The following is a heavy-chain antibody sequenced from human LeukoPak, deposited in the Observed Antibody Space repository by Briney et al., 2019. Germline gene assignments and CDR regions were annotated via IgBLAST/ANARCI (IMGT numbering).Heavy chain of an antibody. V-gene: IGHV3-74*01. CDR3: ARGHYGLDV. Sequence: GGSLRLSCAASGFTFSSYWVHWVRQAPGKGLVWVSPINSDGSSTSYADSVKGRFTISRDNAKNTLSLQMNSLRAEDTAVYYCARGHYGLDVWGQGTTVTVSS. CDR1: GFTFSSYW. J-gene: IGHJ6*02. CDR2: INSDGSST.